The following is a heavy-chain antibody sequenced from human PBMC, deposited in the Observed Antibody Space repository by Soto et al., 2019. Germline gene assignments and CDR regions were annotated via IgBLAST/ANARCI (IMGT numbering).Heavy chain of an antibody. J-gene: IGHJ3*02. V-gene: IGHV1-2*02. CDR3: ARGGGVGVAGSAAFDM. D-gene: IGHD6-19*01. CDR1: GYPVTAYY. Sequence: QLHLVHSGAVVKKPGASVTVSCSASGYPVTAYYMHWVRQAPGRGLEWMGGINPATGAAKYTQTFRGRVTMTRDRSTSKVFMEPSGFTSEDTAVFYCARGGGVGVAGSAAFDMWGQGTLVTVSS. CDR2: INPATGAA.